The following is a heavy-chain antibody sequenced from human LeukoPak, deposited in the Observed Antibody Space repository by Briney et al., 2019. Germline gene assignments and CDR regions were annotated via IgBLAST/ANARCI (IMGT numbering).Heavy chain of an antibody. V-gene: IGHV3-33*07. CDR3: ARDEGIASYFDY. CDR1: GFTFSSYG. Sequence: GGSLRLSCAASGFTFSSYGMYWVRQAPGKGLEWVAVIWFDGSTKYYADSVKGRFTISRDNSKNTLYLQMNSLRVDDTAVYYCARDEGIASYFDYWGQGTLVTVPS. D-gene: IGHD6-13*01. J-gene: IGHJ4*02. CDR2: IWFDGSTK.